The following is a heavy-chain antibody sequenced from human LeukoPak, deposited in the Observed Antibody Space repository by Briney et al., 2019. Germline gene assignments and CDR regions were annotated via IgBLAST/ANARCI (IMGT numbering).Heavy chain of an antibody. D-gene: IGHD3-22*01. Sequence: ASVKVSCKTSGYTFTHYVINWVRQAPGQGLEWMGWISGYNGNTNYAQKLQGRVTMTTDTSTSTAYMELRSLRSDDTAVFYCARVRDYYYDTTTYYYFDYWGQGTLVTVSS. V-gene: IGHV1-18*01. CDR3: ARVRDYYYDTTTYYYFDY. J-gene: IGHJ4*02. CDR2: ISGYNGNT. CDR1: GYTFTHYV.